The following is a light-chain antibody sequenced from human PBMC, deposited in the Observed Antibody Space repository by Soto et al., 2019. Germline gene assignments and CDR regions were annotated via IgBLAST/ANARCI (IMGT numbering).Light chain of an antibody. CDR2: GAS. CDR1: QSVSSK. J-gene: IGKJ3*01. V-gene: IGKV3-15*01. CDR3: QQYDIWPFT. Sequence: EIVMTQSPATLSVSPGEGATLSCRASQSVSSKLAWYQQKPGQAPRLLIYGASTRATGIPARFSRSESGTEFALTISSLQSEYFAVYYCQQYDIWPFTFGPGTKVDIK.